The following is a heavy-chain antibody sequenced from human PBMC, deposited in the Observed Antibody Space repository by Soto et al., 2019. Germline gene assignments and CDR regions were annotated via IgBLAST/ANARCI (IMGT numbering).Heavy chain of an antibody. CDR3: AKDRGYYSSSWPSY. Sequence: QVQLVESGGGVVQPGRSLRLSCAASGSSFRSYGIHWVRQVPDKGLQWVAVITYDGTYKHYADSVKGRFTISRDNSKNTVYLQMNSLRAEDTAVYYCAKDRGYYSSSWPSYWGQGTLVTVSS. J-gene: IGHJ4*02. CDR2: ITYDGTYK. CDR1: GSSFRSYG. V-gene: IGHV3-30*18. D-gene: IGHD6-13*01.